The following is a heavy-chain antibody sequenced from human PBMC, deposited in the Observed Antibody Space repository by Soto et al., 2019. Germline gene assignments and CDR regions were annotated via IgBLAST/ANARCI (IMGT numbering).Heavy chain of an antibody. Sequence: QVQLQESGPGLVKPSETLSLTCTVSGGSVSSYHWSWIRQSPGKGLEWIGHISYGGNTNYNSSLKSRVTISVDTSKNEVSLKVSSVIAADTAVYYCARRRGSYFDDWGQGALVTVSS. V-gene: IGHV4-59*02. CDR2: ISYGGNT. D-gene: IGHD3-10*01. J-gene: IGHJ4*02. CDR1: GGSVSSYH. CDR3: ARRRGSYFDD.